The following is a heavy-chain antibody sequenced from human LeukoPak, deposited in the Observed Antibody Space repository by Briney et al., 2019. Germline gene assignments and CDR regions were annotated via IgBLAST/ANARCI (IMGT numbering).Heavy chain of an antibody. CDR1: GGSISSYY. V-gene: IGHV4-4*07. Sequence: PSETLSLTCTVSGGSISSYYWSWIRQPAGKGLEWIGRIYTSGSTNYNPSLKSRVTMSVDTSKNQFSLKLSSVTAADTAVYYCAREEHFYYDSSGYYSDAFDIWGQGTMVTVSS. J-gene: IGHJ3*02. D-gene: IGHD3-22*01. CDR3: AREEHFYYDSSGYYSDAFDI. CDR2: IYTSGST.